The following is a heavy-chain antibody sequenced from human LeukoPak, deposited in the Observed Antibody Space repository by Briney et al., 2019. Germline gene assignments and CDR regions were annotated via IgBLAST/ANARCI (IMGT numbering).Heavy chain of an antibody. D-gene: IGHD3-3*01. CDR1: GFTFSGSA. Sequence: GGSLRLSCAASGFTFSGSAMHWVRQASGKGLEWVGRMRSKANSYATAYAASVKGRFTISRDDSKNTAYLQMNSLRAEDTAVYYCAKDRHSDPYDFWSGLYLGFFDYWGQGTLVTVSS. CDR3: AKDRHSDPYDFWSGLYLGFFDY. J-gene: IGHJ4*02. V-gene: IGHV3-73*01. CDR2: MRSKANSYAT.